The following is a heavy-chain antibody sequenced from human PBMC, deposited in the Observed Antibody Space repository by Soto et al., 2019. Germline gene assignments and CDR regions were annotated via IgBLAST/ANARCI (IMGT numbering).Heavy chain of an antibody. V-gene: IGHV3-7*01. CDR2: VNPDGGEK. CDR1: GFTFSTSW. Sequence: PGGSLRLSCAASGFTFSTSWMNWVRQAPGKGLEWVATVNPDGGEKFYVDSVKGRFTISRDNAANSLYLQVDSLRAEDTAVYHCARDPGYSPFDSWALRTLVTVSS. D-gene: IGHD5-18*01. J-gene: IGHJ4*02. CDR3: ARDPGYSPFDS.